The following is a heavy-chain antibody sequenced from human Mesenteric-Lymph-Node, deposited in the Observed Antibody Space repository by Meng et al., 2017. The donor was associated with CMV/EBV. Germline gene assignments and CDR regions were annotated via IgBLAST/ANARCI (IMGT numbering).Heavy chain of an antibody. J-gene: IGHJ6*02. D-gene: IGHD1-1*01. CDR3: ARGLGTPPGYYYYYGMDV. CDR1: GITFDNYA. Sequence: SLKISCAASGITFDNYAMHWVRQAPGKGLEWVSGITWDSTYIAYADSVRGRFTISRDNSKNTLYLQMNSLRAEDTAVYYCARGLGTPPGYYYYYGMDVWGQGTTVTVSS. V-gene: IGHV3-9*01. CDR2: ITWDSTYI.